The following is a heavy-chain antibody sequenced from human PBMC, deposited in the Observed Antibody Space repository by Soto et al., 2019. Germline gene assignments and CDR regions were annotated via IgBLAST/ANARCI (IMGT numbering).Heavy chain of an antibody. J-gene: IGHJ4*02. CDR1: GYTFTSYD. CDR2: MNPNSGNT. CDR3: ARAPTVLRYFDWLLAGEGEGNFDY. Sequence: GASVKVSCKASGYTFTSYDINWVRQATGQGLEWMGWMNPNSGNTGYAQKFQGRVTMTRNTSISTAYMELSSLRSEDTAVYYCARAPTVLRYFDWLLAGEGEGNFDYWGQGTLVTVSS. D-gene: IGHD3-9*01. V-gene: IGHV1-8*01.